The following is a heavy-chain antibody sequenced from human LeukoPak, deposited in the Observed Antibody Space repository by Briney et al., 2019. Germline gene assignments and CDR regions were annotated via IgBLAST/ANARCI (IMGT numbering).Heavy chain of an antibody. Sequence: GGSLRLSCAASGFSFSNYWMSWVRKAPGKGREWVANIKEDGSEGYYADSVKGRFTISRDNAKSSLYLQMSSLRVEDTAVYYCANYDRRNYPNDYWGQGTLVTVSS. CDR2: IKEDGSEG. V-gene: IGHV3-7*01. J-gene: IGHJ4*02. CDR1: GFSFSNYW. D-gene: IGHD3-16*01. CDR3: ANYDRRNYPNDY.